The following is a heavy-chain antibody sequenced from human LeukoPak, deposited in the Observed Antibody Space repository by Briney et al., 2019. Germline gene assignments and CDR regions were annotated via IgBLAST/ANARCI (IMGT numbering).Heavy chain of an antibody. CDR3: AKANYYDSSGYLYYYYYMDV. CDR2: IRYDGSNK. J-gene: IGHJ6*03. CDR1: GFTFSSYG. Sequence: GGSLRLSCAASGFTFSSYGMHWVRQAPGRGLDWVAFIRYDGSNKYYADSVKGRFTISRDDSKNTLYLQMNSLRAEDTAVYYCAKANYYDSSGYLYYYYYMDVWGKGTTVTVSS. D-gene: IGHD3-22*01. V-gene: IGHV3-30*02.